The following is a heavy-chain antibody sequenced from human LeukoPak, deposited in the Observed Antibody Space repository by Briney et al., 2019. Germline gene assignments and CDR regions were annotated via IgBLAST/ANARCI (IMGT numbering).Heavy chain of an antibody. Sequence: SETLSLTCTGGSLISGGYYWSWIRQHPGEGLEWIGYIYYCGSTYYNPSLKSRVTISVDTSKNHFSLKLSSVTAADTAVYYCAKGDRDAFDIWGQGTIITVSS. V-gene: IGHV4-31*03. CDR1: GSLISGGYY. D-gene: IGHD2-21*02. CDR2: IYYCGST. J-gene: IGHJ3*02. CDR3: AKGDRDAFDI.